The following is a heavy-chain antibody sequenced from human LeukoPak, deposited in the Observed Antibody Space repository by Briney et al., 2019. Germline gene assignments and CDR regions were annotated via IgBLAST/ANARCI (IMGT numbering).Heavy chain of an antibody. CDR3: ARRAGDYSHPYDY. CDR2: IIPIFGTA. D-gene: IGHD3-22*01. V-gene: IGHV1-69*13. CDR1: GGTFSSYA. J-gene: IGHJ4*02. Sequence: SVKVSCKASGGTFSSYAISWVRQAPGQGLEWMGGIIPIFGTANYAQKFQGRVTITADESTSTAYMELSSLRSEDTAVYYCARRAGDYSHPYDYWGQGTLVTVSS.